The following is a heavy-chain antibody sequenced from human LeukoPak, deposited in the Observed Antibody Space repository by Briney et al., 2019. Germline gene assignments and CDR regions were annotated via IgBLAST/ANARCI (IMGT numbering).Heavy chain of an antibody. V-gene: IGHV4-39*01. CDR3: ARGTPRITIFGVVPNWTIYYFDY. J-gene: IGHJ4*02. CDR1: GGSISSSSYY. Sequence: SETLSLTCTVSGGSISSSSYYWGWIRQPPGKGLEWVGSIYYSGSTYYNPSLKSRVTISVDTSKNQFSLKLSSVTAADTAVYYCARGTPRITIFGVVPNWTIYYFDYWGQGTLVTVSS. CDR2: IYYSGST. D-gene: IGHD3-3*01.